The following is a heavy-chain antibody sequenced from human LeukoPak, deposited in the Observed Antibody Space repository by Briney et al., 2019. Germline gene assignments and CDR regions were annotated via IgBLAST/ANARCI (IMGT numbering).Heavy chain of an antibody. Sequence: SETLSLTCAVYGGSFSGYYWSWIRQPPGKGLEWIGEINHSGSTNYNPSLKSRVTISVDTSKNQFSLKLSSVTAADTAVYYCARERRSAYYYYGMDVWGQGTTVTVSS. J-gene: IGHJ6*02. CDR1: GGSFSGYY. CDR2: INHSGST. CDR3: ARERRSAYYYYGMDV. D-gene: IGHD2-15*01. V-gene: IGHV4-34*01.